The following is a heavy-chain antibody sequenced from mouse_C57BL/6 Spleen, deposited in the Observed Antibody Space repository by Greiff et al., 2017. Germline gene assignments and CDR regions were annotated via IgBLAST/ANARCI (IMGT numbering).Heavy chain of an antibody. Sequence: EVQRVESGGGLVKPGGSLKLSCAASGFTFSSYAMSWVRQTPEKRLEWVATISDGGSYTYYPDNVKGRFTISRDNAKNNLYLQMSHLKSEDTAMYYCAREGYEYDGYYWGQGTTLTVSS. CDR3: AREGYEYDGYY. CDR1: GFTFSSYA. J-gene: IGHJ2*01. CDR2: ISDGGSYT. V-gene: IGHV5-4*01. D-gene: IGHD2-4*01.